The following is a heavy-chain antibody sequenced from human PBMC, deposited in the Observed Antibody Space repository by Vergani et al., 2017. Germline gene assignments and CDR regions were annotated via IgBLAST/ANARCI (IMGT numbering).Heavy chain of an antibody. J-gene: IGHJ5*01. D-gene: IGHD3-10*01. CDR1: GFTFSSYG. CDR2: IRYDGSYK. Sequence: QVQLVESGGGVVQPGRSLRLSCAASGFTFSSYGMHWVRQAPGKGLEWVAFIRYDGSYKYYGDSVKGRFTISRDNSKNTLYLQMNSLRAEDMAVYYCAKGNTMVRGVASGFDSWGQGNLVTVSS. V-gene: IGHV3-30*02. CDR3: AKGNTMVRGVASGFDS.